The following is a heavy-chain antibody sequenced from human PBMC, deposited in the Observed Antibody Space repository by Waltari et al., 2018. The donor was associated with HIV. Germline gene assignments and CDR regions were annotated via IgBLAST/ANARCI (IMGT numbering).Heavy chain of an antibody. V-gene: IGHV4-59*01. J-gene: IGHJ5*02. CDR2: VSYSGNT. CDR3: ATKLSGKGWFDP. CDR1: GGSITSAY. Sequence: QVQLQESGPGLVKPSETLSLTCTVSGGSITSAYWSWIRQPPGKGLEWIGYVSYSGNTNYNPSLKSRVTISVDTSKDQFSLKLSSVTAADTAVYYCATKLSGKGWFDPWGQGTLVTVSS. D-gene: IGHD3-10*01.